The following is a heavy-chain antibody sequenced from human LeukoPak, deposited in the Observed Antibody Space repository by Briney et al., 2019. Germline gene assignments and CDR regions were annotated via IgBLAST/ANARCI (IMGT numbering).Heavy chain of an antibody. CDR3: VKGQEVVYAPTFDY. Sequence: GGSLRLSCSASGFTFSTYAIHWVRQAPGKGLQYVSSIGTSGISTYYADSVTGRFTISRDNSKNSLYLQMSNLRPEDTAVYYCVKGQEVVYAPTFDYWGQGILVTVSS. J-gene: IGHJ4*02. CDR2: IGTSGIST. V-gene: IGHV3-64D*09. CDR1: GFTFSTYA. D-gene: IGHD2-8*02.